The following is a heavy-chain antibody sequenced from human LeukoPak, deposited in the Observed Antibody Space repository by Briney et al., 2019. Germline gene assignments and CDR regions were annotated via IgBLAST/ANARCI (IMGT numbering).Heavy chain of an antibody. CDR2: IHYDGSDK. CDR3: AKEEDSGSYK. CDR1: GFTFSSYG. J-gene: IGHJ4*02. Sequence: GGSLRLSCAASGFTFSSYGMHWVRQAPGKGLEWVASIHYDGSDKYFADSVKGRFIISRDNSKNTLYLKMNSLRAEDTAVYYCAKEEDSGSYKWGQGTLVTVSS. D-gene: IGHD1-26*01. V-gene: IGHV3-30*02.